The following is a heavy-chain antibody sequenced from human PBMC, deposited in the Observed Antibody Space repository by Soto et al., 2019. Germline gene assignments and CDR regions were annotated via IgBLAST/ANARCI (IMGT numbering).Heavy chain of an antibody. Sequence: GGSLRLSCAASGFTFSSYGMHWVRQAPGKGLEWVAVISYDGSNKYYADSVKGRFTISRDNSKNTLYLQMNSLRAEDTAVYYCARALGGAYYYDSSGPGPGYWGQGTLVTVSS. CDR3: ARALGGAYYYDSSGPGPGY. J-gene: IGHJ4*02. CDR2: ISYDGSNK. D-gene: IGHD3-22*01. CDR1: GFTFSSYG. V-gene: IGHV3-30*03.